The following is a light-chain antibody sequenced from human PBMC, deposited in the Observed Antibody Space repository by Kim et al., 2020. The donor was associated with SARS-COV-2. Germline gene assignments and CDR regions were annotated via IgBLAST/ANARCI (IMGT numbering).Light chain of an antibody. Sequence: SASGGDRVTITCRASQSISSWLAWYPQKPGKAPKLLIYKASSLESGVPSRFSGSGSGTEFTLTISSLQPDDFATYYCQQYNSSPYSFGQGTKLEI. J-gene: IGKJ2*01. CDR1: QSISSW. V-gene: IGKV1-5*03. CDR3: QQYNSSPYS. CDR2: KAS.